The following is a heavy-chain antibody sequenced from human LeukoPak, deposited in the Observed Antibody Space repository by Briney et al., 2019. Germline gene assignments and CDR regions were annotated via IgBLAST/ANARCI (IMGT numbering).Heavy chain of an antibody. CDR2: MNPNSGNT. V-gene: IGHV1-8*03. Sequence: GASVKVSCKASGYTFTSYDINWVRQATGQGLEWMGWMNPNSGNTGYAQKFQGRVTITRNTSISTAYMELSSLRSEDTAVYYCARGRRGPTARRGYYYYYYMDVWGKGTTVTVSS. D-gene: IGHD6-6*01. CDR3: ARGRRGPTARRGYYYYYYMDV. CDR1: GYTFTSYD. J-gene: IGHJ6*03.